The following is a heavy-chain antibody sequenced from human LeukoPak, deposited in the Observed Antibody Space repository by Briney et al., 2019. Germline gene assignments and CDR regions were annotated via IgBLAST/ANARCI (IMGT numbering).Heavy chain of an antibody. CDR1: GGTFSSYA. Sequence: GASVKVSCKASGGTFSSYAISWVRQAPGQGLEWMVRIIPIFGTANYAQKFQGRVTITTDESTSTAYMELSSLRSEDTAVYYCARERGIMTTEVEYDYWGQGTLVTVSS. D-gene: IGHD4-11*01. CDR3: ARERGIMTTEVEYDY. J-gene: IGHJ4*02. CDR2: IIPIFGTA. V-gene: IGHV1-69*05.